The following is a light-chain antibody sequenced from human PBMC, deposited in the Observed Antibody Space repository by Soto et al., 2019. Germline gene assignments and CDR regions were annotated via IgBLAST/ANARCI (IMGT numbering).Light chain of an antibody. V-gene: IGLV2-14*01. Sequence: LTQPASVSGSPGQSITISCTGTSSDVGGYNFVSWYQQHPGKAPKLMIFDVRDRPSGVSNRFSGSKSGNTASLTISGLQAEDEADYYCSSYTSSSTYVFGAGTKVTVL. J-gene: IGLJ1*01. CDR1: SSDVGGYNF. CDR3: SSYTSSSTYV. CDR2: DVR.